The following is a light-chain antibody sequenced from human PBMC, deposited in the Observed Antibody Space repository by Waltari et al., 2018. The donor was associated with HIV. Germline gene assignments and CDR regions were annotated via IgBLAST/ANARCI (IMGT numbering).Light chain of an antibody. CDR1: SSDIGYFNY. J-gene: IGLJ2*01. V-gene: IGLV2-14*01. CDR3: SSYTSSGTLV. Sequence: QSALTQPASVSGSPGQSITISCTGTSSDIGYFNYVPWYQKHPGRAPKLMIYEVGNRPSGVSNRFSGSKSDNTASLTVSGLQPEDEADYYCSSYTSSGTLVFGGGTRLTVL. CDR2: EVG.